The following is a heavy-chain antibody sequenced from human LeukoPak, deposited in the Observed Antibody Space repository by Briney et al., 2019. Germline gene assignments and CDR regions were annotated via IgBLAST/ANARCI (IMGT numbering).Heavy chain of an antibody. Sequence: GRSLRLSCAASGFTFSSYAMHWVRQAPGKGLEWVAVISYDGSNKYYADSVKGRFTISRDNSKNTLYLQMNSLRAEDTAVYYCARAYHTAMDYWGQGTLVTVSS. D-gene: IGHD5-18*01. CDR2: ISYDGSNK. V-gene: IGHV3-30-3*01. J-gene: IGHJ4*02. CDR3: ARAYHTAMDY. CDR1: GFTFSSYA.